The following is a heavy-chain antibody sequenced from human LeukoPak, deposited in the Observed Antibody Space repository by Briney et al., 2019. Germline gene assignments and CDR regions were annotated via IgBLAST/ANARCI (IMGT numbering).Heavy chain of an antibody. CDR2: IIPIFGTA. Sequence: SVNVSCTASGGTFSSYAISWVRQAPGQGLEWMGGIIPIFGTANYAQKFQGRVTITADESTSTAYTELSSLRSEDTAVYYCARSAGISGYDSAWGQGTLVTVSS. J-gene: IGHJ5*02. D-gene: IGHD5-12*01. CDR1: GGTFSSYA. V-gene: IGHV1-69*01. CDR3: ARSAGISGYDSA.